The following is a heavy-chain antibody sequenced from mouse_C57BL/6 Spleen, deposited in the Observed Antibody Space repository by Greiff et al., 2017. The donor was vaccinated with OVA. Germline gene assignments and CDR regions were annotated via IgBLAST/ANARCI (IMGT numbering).Heavy chain of an antibody. Sequence: EVQLVESGGGLVKPGGSLKLSCAASGFTFSDYGMHWVRQAPEKGLEWVAYISSGSSTIYYADTVKGRFTISRDNAKNTLFLQMTSLGSEDTAMYYCASGGSNGFAYWGQGTLVTVSA. J-gene: IGHJ3*01. D-gene: IGHD1-1*02. CDR2: ISSGSSTI. CDR1: GFTFSDYG. CDR3: ASGGSNGFAY. V-gene: IGHV5-17*01.